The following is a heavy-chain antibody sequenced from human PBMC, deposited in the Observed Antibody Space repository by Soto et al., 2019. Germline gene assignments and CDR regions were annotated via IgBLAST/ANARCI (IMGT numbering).Heavy chain of an antibody. Sequence: QTGGSLRLSCAASGFTFSSFWMDWVRQPPGKGLEWVANISPDGSEKHYVDSVKGRFTISRDNARNSLYLQMRSLTAEDSALYYCSRSLNSWAQGTRVTVSS. CDR2: ISPDGSEK. J-gene: IGHJ4*02. CDR1: GFTFSSFW. V-gene: IGHV3-7*01. CDR3: SRSLNS.